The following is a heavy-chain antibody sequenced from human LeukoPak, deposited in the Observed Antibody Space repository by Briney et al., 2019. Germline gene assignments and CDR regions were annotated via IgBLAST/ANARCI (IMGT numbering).Heavy chain of an antibody. D-gene: IGHD3-10*01. Sequence: SETLSLTCTVSGVSISSYWWTWIRQPAGKGLEWIGRIYTSGSTNYNPSLESRVTMSVDTSKNQFSLKLSSVTAADTALYYCARETGSVSYDYCGQGTLATVSS. V-gene: IGHV4-4*07. CDR1: GVSISSYW. CDR3: ARETGSVSYDY. CDR2: IYTSGST. J-gene: IGHJ4*02.